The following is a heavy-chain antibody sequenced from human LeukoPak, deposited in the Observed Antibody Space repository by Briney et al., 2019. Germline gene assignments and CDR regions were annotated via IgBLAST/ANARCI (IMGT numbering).Heavy chain of an antibody. J-gene: IGHJ4*02. Sequence: SETLSLTCAVYGGSFSGYYWSWIRQPPGKGLEWIGETNHSGSTNYNPSLKSRVTMSVDTSKNQFSLKLSSVTAADTAVYYCARHESIVGATPFDYWGQGTLVTVSS. V-gene: IGHV4-34*01. D-gene: IGHD1-26*01. CDR1: GGSFSGYY. CDR3: ARHESIVGATPFDY. CDR2: TNHSGST.